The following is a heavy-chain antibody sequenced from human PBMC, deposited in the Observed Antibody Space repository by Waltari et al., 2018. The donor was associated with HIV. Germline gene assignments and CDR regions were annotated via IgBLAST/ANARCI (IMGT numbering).Heavy chain of an antibody. J-gene: IGHJ4*02. CDR1: GYTFTSYR. CDR2: IRSFNGHT. V-gene: IGHV1-18*01. Sequence: QVQLVQSRAEVTKPGASVKVSCKASGYTFTSYRISWVRQAPGQGLEWMGWIRSFNGHTNYAQKLQGRVTMTTYTSTNAAYRELRSLRFDDTAVYYCARVRGSSWSPWYIDCWGQRTPVTVSS. CDR3: ARVRGSSWSPWYIDC. D-gene: IGHD6-13*01.